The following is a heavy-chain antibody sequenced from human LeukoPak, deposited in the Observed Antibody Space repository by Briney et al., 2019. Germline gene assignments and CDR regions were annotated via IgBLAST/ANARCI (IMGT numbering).Heavy chain of an antibody. CDR3: AKEVVVVPAAKWAFDY. Sequence: GASVKVSCKASGGTFSSYAISWVRQAPGQGLEWMGGIIPIFGTANYAQKFQGRVTITADKSTSTAYMELSSLRAEDTAVYYCAKEVVVVPAAKWAFDYWGQGTLVTVSS. D-gene: IGHD2-2*01. V-gene: IGHV1-69*06. CDR2: IIPIFGTA. J-gene: IGHJ4*02. CDR1: GGTFSSYA.